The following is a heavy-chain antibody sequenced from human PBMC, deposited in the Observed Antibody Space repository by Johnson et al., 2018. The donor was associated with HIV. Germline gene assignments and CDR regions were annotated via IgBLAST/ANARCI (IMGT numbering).Heavy chain of an antibody. Sequence: VQLVESGGGLVKPGGSLRLSCAASGFTFSNYPMHWVRQAPGKGLEWVAVISYDGSNKYYADSVKGRFTISRDNSKNTLYLQMNSLRAEDTAVYYCARDRVWFGELYAFDIWGQGTMVTVSS. CDR1: GFTFSNYP. V-gene: IGHV3-30-3*01. J-gene: IGHJ3*02. CDR2: ISYDGSNK. D-gene: IGHD3-10*01. CDR3: ARDRVWFGELYAFDI.